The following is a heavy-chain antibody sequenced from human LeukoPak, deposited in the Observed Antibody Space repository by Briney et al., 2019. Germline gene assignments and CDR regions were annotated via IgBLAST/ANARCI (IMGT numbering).Heavy chain of an antibody. D-gene: IGHD7-27*01. V-gene: IGHV3-64D*06. CDR2: ITSNGDTT. CDR1: GFTFSSYA. J-gene: IGHJ4*02. CDR3: LKDRLGTGDY. Sequence: PGGSLRLSCSASGFTFSSYAMHWVRQAPGQGLEYVSSITSNGDTTYSTDSVKGRLTISRDDSKNTLYLQMSSLRAEDTAVYYCLKDRLGTGDYWGQGTLVSVSS.